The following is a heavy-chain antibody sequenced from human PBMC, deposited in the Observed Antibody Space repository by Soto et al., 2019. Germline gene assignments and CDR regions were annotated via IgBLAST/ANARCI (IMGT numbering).Heavy chain of an antibody. D-gene: IGHD3-3*01. Sequence: ASVKVSCKTSGYAFTGFYIHWARQAPGQGLEWMGWISPNTGGTSYAQKFQGRVTMTRDTSISTAYMELTRLRSDDTAVFYCARVRQPVLDYFDYWGQGTLVTVSS. CDR1: GYAFTGFY. V-gene: IGHV1-2*02. CDR3: ARVRQPVLDYFDY. CDR2: ISPNTGGT. J-gene: IGHJ4*02.